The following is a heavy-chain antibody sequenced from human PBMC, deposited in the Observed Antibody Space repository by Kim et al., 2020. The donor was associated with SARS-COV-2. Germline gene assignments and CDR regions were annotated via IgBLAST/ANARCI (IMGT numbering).Heavy chain of an antibody. J-gene: IGHJ2*01. Sequence: ASVKVSCKASGYTFTGYNIHWVRQAPGQGLEWMGWINPNSGITNDAQKFQGRVTMTRDTSISAAYMELSSLRSDDTAVYYCARSTRGHFYDNSGYSGYFDLWGRGTLVTVSS. V-gene: IGHV1-2*02. CDR1: GYTFTGYN. CDR2: INPNSGIT. D-gene: IGHD3-22*01. CDR3: ARSTRGHFYDNSGYSGYFDL.